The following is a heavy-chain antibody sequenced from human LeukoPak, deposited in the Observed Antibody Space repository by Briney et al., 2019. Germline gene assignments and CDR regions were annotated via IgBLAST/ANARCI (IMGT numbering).Heavy chain of an antibody. V-gene: IGHV3-7*01. CDR1: GFTFSSYW. CDR3: ASSGWYSTPNWFDP. J-gene: IGHJ5*02. CDR2: IKQDGSEK. Sequence: GGSLRLSCAASGFTFSSYWMSWVRQAPGKGLEWVANIKQDGSEKYYVDSVKGRFTISRDNAKNSLYLQMNSLRAEDTAMYYCASSGWYSTPNWFDPWGQGTLVIVSS. D-gene: IGHD6-19*01.